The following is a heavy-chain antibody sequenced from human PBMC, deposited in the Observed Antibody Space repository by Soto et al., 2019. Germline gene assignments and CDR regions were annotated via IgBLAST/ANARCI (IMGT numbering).Heavy chain of an antibody. J-gene: IGHJ4*02. Sequence: QVQLVESGGGVVQPGRSLRLSCAASGFTFSSYAMHWVRQAPGKGLEWVAVISYDGSNKYYADSVKGRFTISRDNSKNTLYLQMNSLRAEDTAVYYCARDPLCSGGSCYSGYFDYWGQGTLVTVSS. CDR2: ISYDGSNK. V-gene: IGHV3-30-3*01. CDR3: ARDPLCSGGSCYSGYFDY. D-gene: IGHD2-15*01. CDR1: GFTFSSYA.